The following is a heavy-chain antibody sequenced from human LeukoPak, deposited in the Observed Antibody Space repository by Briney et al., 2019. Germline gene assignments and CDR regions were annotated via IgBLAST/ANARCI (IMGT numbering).Heavy chain of an antibody. V-gene: IGHV3-30-3*01. D-gene: IGHD6-19*01. CDR2: ISYDGSNK. CDR1: GFTFSSYA. J-gene: IGHJ4*02. Sequence: GGSLRLSCAASGFTFSSYAMHWVRQAPGKGLEWVAVISYDGSNKYYADSVKGRFTISRDNSKNTLYLQMNSLRAEDTAVYYCAKGGYSSGFAFDYWGQGTLVTVSS. CDR3: AKGGYSSGFAFDY.